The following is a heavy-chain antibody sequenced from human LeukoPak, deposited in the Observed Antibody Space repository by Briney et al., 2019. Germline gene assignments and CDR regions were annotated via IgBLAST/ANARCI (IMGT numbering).Heavy chain of an antibody. D-gene: IGHD5-18*01. CDR2: ISSSSSYI. J-gene: IGHJ2*01. CDR3: ARDRGYSYGPTYWYFDL. V-gene: IGHV3-21*06. Sequence: SGGSLRLSCAASGFTFSSYGMHWVRQAPGKGLEWVSSISSSSSYIYYADSVKGRFTISRDNAKNSLYLQMNSLRAEDTAVYYCARDRGYSYGPTYWYFDLWGRGTLVTVSS. CDR1: GFTFSSYG.